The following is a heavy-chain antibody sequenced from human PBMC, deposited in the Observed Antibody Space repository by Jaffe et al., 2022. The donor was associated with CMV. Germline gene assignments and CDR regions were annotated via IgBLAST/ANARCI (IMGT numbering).Heavy chain of an antibody. CDR1: GGSIGSGGYY. J-gene: IGHJ4*02. CDR2: IYDSGSA. Sequence: QVQLQESAPGLVKPSQTLSLTCTVSGGSIGSGGYYWSWIRQNPGKGLEWIGHIYDSGSADYNPSLKSRLTISMDTSKNQFSLKLSSVTAADTAVYYCARAYSDSWGYEDWGQGTLVTVSS. CDR3: ARAYSDSWGYED. D-gene: IGHD1-26*01. V-gene: IGHV4-31*03.